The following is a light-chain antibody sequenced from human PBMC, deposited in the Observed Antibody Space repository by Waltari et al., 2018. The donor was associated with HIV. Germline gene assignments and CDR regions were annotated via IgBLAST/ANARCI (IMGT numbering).Light chain of an antibody. V-gene: IGLV2-23*01. CDR2: EGS. J-gene: IGLJ3*02. CDR3: CSFKV. Sequence: QSALTQPASVSRPPGQSITIPCTGTSSDVGSYTLVSCYQQNPGKAPKLMIYEGSKRPSGVSNRFSGSKSGNTASLTISGLQAEDEADYYCCSFKVFGGGTKLTVL. CDR1: SSDVGSYTL.